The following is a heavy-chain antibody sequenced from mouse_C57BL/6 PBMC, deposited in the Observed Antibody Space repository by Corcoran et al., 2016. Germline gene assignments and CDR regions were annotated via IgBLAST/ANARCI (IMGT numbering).Heavy chain of an antibody. Sequence: QVQLKQSGAELVRPGASVKLSCKASGYTFTDYYINWVKQRPGQGLEWIARIYPGSGNTYYNEKFKGKATLTAEKSSSTAYMLLSSLTSEDSAVYCCARSKFYGNYAAPFDYWGQGTTLTVSS. V-gene: IGHV1-76*01. CDR1: GYTFTDYY. D-gene: IGHD2-1*01. J-gene: IGHJ2*01. CDR3: ARSKFYGNYAAPFDY. CDR2: IYPGSGNT.